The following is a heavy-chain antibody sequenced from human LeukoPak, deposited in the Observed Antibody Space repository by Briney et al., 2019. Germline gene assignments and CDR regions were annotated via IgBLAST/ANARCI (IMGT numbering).Heavy chain of an antibody. CDR3: AKGGLAGAGAIDY. V-gene: IGHV3-23*01. Sequence: GGSLRLSCEASGFTFSDSAMSWVRQASGRGLEWVSFISGISSNTYYADSVKGRFTFSRDSSKNTLYLEMNSLRAEDTAVYYCAKGGLAGAGAIDYWGQGTPVTVSS. D-gene: IGHD6-13*01. CDR2: ISGISSNT. J-gene: IGHJ4*02. CDR1: GFTFSDSA.